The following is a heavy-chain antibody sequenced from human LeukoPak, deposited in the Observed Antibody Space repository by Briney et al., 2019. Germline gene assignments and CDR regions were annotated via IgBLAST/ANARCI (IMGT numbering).Heavy chain of an antibody. CDR3: ATLGFCSGGSCYWFDP. Sequence: ASVKVSCKVSGYTLTELSMHWVRQAPGKGLEWMGGFDPEDGETIYAQKFQGRVTMTEDTSTDTAYMELSSLRCEDTAVYYCATLGFCSGGSCYWFDPWGQGTLVTVSS. J-gene: IGHJ5*02. D-gene: IGHD2-15*01. CDR1: GYTLTELS. CDR2: FDPEDGET. V-gene: IGHV1-24*01.